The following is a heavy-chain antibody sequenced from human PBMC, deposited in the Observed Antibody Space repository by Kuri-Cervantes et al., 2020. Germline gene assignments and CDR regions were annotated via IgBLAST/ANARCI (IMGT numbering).Heavy chain of an antibody. CDR1: GYTFTSYY. D-gene: IGHD4-17*01. J-gene: IGHJ4*02. V-gene: IGHV1-8*01. Sequence: ASVKVSCKASGYTFTSYYINWVRQATGQGLEWMGWMNPNSGNTGYAQKFQGRVTMTRNTSISTAYMELSSLRSEDTAVYYCARDPPDRLRQLTNWGQGTLVTVSS. CDR2: MNPNSGNT. CDR3: ARDPPDRLRQLTN.